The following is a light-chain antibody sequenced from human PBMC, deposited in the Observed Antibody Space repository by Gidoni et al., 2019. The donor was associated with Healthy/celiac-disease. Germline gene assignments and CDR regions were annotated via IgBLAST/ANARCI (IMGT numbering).Light chain of an antibody. CDR1: QSISSY. CDR3: QQSYSTPHMYT. V-gene: IGKV1-39*01. J-gene: IGKJ2*01. Sequence: DIQMTQSPSSLSASVGDRVTITCRASQSISSYLNWYQQKPGKAPKLLIYAASSLQSGVPSRFSGSGSGKDFTLTISSLQPEDFATYYGQQSYSTPHMYTFGQGTKLEIK. CDR2: AAS.